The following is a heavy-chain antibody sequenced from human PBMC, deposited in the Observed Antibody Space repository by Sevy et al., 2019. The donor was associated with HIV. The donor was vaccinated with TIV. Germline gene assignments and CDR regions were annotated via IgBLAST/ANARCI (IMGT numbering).Heavy chain of an antibody. J-gene: IGHJ1*01. CDR1: GFTFSSYG. V-gene: IGHV3-33*01. CDR3: VRGSPIAAAGSAEYFQH. D-gene: IGHD6-13*01. Sequence: GGSLRLSCAASGFTFSSYGMHWVRQAPGKGLEWVAVIWYDGSNKYYADSVKGRFTISRDNSKNTLYLQMNSLRAEDTAVYYCVRGSPIAAAGSAEYFQHWGQGTLVTVSS. CDR2: IWYDGSNK.